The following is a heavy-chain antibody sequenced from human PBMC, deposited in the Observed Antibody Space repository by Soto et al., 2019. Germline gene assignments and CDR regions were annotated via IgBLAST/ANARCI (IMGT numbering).Heavy chain of an antibody. CDR1: GFTFSDLY. Sequence: GGSLRLSCAASGFTFSDLYMTWIRQAPGKGLEWVSYISGGGETIYYADSVKGRFTVSRDNARKPLYLQMNSLRAEDTAVYYCASDPYYYASGYWGQGTLVTVSS. V-gene: IGHV3-11*01. D-gene: IGHD3-10*01. CDR3: ASDPYYYASGY. J-gene: IGHJ4*02. CDR2: ISGGGETI.